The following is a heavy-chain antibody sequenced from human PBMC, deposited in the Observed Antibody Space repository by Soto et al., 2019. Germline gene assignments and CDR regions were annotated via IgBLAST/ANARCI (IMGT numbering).Heavy chain of an antibody. CDR2: INHSGST. D-gene: IGHD2-21*02. J-gene: IGHJ4*02. CDR3: ARVEVAVTASDY. V-gene: IGHV4-34*01. CDR1: GGSFSGYY. Sequence: QVQLQQWGAGLLKPSETLSLTCAVYGGSFSGYYWRWIRQPPGKGLEWIGEINHSGSTNYNPSLKSRVTILVDTSKDQFSLKLSSVTAADTAMYYCARVEVAVTASDYWGQGTLVTVSS.